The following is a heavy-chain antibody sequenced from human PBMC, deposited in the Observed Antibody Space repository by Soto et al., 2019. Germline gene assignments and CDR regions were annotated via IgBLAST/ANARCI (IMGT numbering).Heavy chain of an antibody. CDR1: GFTFSSYA. CDR2: ISGSGGST. V-gene: IGHV3-23*01. J-gene: IGHJ3*02. Sequence: HPGGSLRLSCAASGFTFSSYAMSWVRQAPGKGLEWVSAISGSGGSTYYADSVKGRFTISRDNSKNTLYLQMNSLRAEDTAVYYCAKTPLWRFGELLYPGAFDIWGQRTMVTVSS. CDR3: AKTPLWRFGELLYPGAFDI. D-gene: IGHD3-10*01.